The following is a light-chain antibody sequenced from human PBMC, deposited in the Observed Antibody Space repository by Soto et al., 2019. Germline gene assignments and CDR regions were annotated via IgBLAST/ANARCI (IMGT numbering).Light chain of an antibody. Sequence: DIQMTQSPSTLSASVGDRVTITCRASQTISSWLAWYQQKPGKAPKLLIYDVSNLESGVPSRFSGSGSGTDFTLTISSLQPDDVATYYCQQYNTFSTFGQGTKVEIK. CDR3: QQYNTFST. V-gene: IGKV1-5*01. CDR1: QTISSW. J-gene: IGKJ1*01. CDR2: DVS.